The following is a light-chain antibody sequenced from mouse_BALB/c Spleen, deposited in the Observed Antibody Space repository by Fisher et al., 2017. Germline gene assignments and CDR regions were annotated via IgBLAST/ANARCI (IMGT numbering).Light chain of an antibody. J-gene: IGKJ2*01. CDR2: STS. CDR1: SSVSY. V-gene: IGKV4-57*01. Sequence: IVLTQTPAIMSASPGEKVTITCSASSSVSYMHWFQQKPGTSPKLLIYSTSNLASGVPSRFSGSGSGTSYSLTISSMEAEDAATYYCQQWSSNPRTFGGGTKLEIK. CDR3: QQWSSNPRT.